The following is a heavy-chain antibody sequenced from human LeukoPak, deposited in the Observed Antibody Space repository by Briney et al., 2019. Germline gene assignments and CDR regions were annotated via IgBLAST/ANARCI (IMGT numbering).Heavy chain of an antibody. CDR3: ARDRDYVPVH. CDR2: INSDGSAT. J-gene: IGHJ4*02. Sequence: GGSLRLPCAASGFTFSSYAMSWVRQAPGKGLVWVSRINSDGSATTYADSVKGRFTISRDNAKNTLYLHMNSLTAEDTAVYYCARDRDYVPVHWGQGTLVTVSS. V-gene: IGHV3-74*01. D-gene: IGHD4/OR15-4a*01. CDR1: GFTFSSYA.